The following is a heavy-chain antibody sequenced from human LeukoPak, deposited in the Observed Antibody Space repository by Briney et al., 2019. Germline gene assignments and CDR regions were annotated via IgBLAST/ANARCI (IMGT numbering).Heavy chain of an antibody. CDR1: GGSISSGDYY. Sequence: SQTLSLTCTVSGGSISSGDYYWSWIRQPPGKGLEWIGYIYYSGSTYYNPSLKSRVTISVDTSKNQFSLKLSSVTAADTAVYYCARYGYCSSTSCYREGFDYWGQGTLVTVSS. CDR3: ARYGYCSSTSCYREGFDY. D-gene: IGHD2-2*02. CDR2: IYYSGST. J-gene: IGHJ4*02. V-gene: IGHV4-30-4*08.